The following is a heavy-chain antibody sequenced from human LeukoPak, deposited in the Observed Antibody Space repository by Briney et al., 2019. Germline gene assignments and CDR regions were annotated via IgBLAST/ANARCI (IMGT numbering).Heavy chain of an antibody. V-gene: IGHV5-51*01. Sequence: GESLKISCKSSGYSFTSYWIGWVRQMPGKGLEWMGIIYPGDSDTRYSPSFQGQVTISADKSISTAYLQWSSLKASDTAMYYCARKVTTVTQWFDPWGQGTLVTVSS. CDR3: ARKVTTVTQWFDP. CDR1: GYSFTSYW. CDR2: IYPGDSDT. J-gene: IGHJ5*02. D-gene: IGHD4-11*01.